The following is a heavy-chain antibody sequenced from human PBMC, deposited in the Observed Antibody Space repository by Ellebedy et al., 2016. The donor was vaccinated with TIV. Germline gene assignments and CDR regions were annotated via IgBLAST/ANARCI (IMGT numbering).Heavy chain of an antibody. CDR2: FYYSGSS. CDR1: GDSITHSTYY. CDR3: ARGDYDILTGDTSKGDFDS. J-gene: IGHJ4*02. D-gene: IGHD3-9*01. V-gene: IGHV4-39*07. Sequence: MPSETLSLTCTVSGDSITHSTYYWAWIRQPPGKGLEWIGNFYYSGSSFYNPSLKSRVTISVDTSKMQFSLKLNSVTAADTAVYYCARGDYDILTGDTSKGDFDSWGQGTLVTVPS.